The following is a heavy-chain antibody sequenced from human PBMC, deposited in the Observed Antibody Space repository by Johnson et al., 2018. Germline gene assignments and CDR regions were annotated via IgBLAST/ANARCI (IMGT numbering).Heavy chain of an antibody. CDR1: GFTFSSYG. CDR2: ISYDGSNK. J-gene: IGHJ6*02. V-gene: IGHV3-30*18. Sequence: QVQLVQSGGGVVQPGRSLRLSCAASGFTFSSYGMHWVRQAPGKGLEWVAVISYDGSNKYYADSVKGRFTISRDNSKNTLYLQMNSLRAEDTAVYYCANDRPVYYDFWSGMDVWGQGTTVTVSS. CDR3: ANDRPVYYDFWSGMDV. D-gene: IGHD3-3*01.